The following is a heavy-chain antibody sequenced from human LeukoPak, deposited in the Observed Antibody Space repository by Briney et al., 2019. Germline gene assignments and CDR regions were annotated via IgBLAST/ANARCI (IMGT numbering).Heavy chain of an antibody. CDR1: GGTFISYA. CDR3: ARSQQDNWFDP. J-gene: IGHJ5*02. D-gene: IGHD6-13*01. CDR2: IIPIFGTA. Sequence: ASVKVSCKASGGTFISYAISWVRQAPGQGLEWMGGIIPIFGTANYAQKFQGRVTITADKSTSTAYMELSSLRSEDTAVYYCARSQQDNWFDPWGQGTLVTVSS. V-gene: IGHV1-69*06.